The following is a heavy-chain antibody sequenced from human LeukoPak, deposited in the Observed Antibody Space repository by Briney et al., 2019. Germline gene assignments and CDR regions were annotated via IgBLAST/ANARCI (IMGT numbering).Heavy chain of an antibody. J-gene: IGHJ4*02. V-gene: IGHV4-59*01. Sequence: SETLSLTCAVSGGSINSYYWSWIRQPPGQGLKWIAYIYSSGDSNYNPSFKSRVTISVDTSKNQFSLKLSSVTPADTAVYYCARGPYSSSWLFDSWGQGTLVTVSS. CDR1: GGSINSYY. CDR2: IYSSGDS. CDR3: ARGPYSSSWLFDS. D-gene: IGHD6-13*01.